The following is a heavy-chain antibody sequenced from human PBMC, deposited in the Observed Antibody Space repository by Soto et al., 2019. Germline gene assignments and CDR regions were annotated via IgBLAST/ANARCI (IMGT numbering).Heavy chain of an antibody. V-gene: IGHV1-18*01. CDR3: VRDIAVAGNQDNWFDP. J-gene: IGHJ5*02. CDR1: GYTFTSYG. CDR2: ISAYNGNT. Sequence: QVQLVQSGAEVKKPGASVKVSCKASGYTFTSYGISWVRQAPGKGLEWMGWISAYNGNTNYAQKLQGRVTMTTDTSTSKADIELRSVSSDDTAVYYCVRDIAVAGNQDNWFDPCGQGNLGTVSS. D-gene: IGHD6-19*01.